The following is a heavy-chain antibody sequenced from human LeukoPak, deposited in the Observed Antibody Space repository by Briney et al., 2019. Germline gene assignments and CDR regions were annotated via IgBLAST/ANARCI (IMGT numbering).Heavy chain of an antibody. CDR3: ARGIRGPPGYFQH. D-gene: IGHD3-10*01. V-gene: IGHV5-51*07. CDR1: GYSFTSYW. J-gene: IGHJ1*01. CDR2: IYPGDSDT. Sequence: AESLKISCKGSGYSFTSYWIGWVHQMPGKGLEWRGIIYPGDSDTRSSTSFQGQVTISDDKSISTTYLQRSSLKASDTALYYCARGIRGPPGYFQHWGQGTLVTVSS.